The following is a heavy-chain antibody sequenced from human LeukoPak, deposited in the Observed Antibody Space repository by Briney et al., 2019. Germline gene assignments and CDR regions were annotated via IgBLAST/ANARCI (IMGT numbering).Heavy chain of an antibody. Sequence: PSETLSLTCTVSGGSISSGGYYWSWIRQPAGKGLEWIGRIYTSGSTNYNPSLKSRVTISVDTSKNQFSLKLSSVTAADTAVYYCARVGSEAGNYYYYGMDAWGQGTTVTVSS. CDR2: IYTSGST. D-gene: IGHD3-10*01. J-gene: IGHJ6*02. V-gene: IGHV4-61*02. CDR3: ARVGSEAGNYYYYGMDA. CDR1: GGSISSGGYY.